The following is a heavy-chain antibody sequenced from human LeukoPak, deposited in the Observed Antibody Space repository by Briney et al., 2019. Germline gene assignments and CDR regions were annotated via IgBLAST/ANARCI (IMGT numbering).Heavy chain of an antibody. Sequence: ASVKVSCKASGYGFTSNYIHWVRQAPGQGLEWMGMIYPRDGSTSYAQKFQGRVTVTRDTSTSTVHMELSGLRSEDTAVYYCARDQEAFDCWGQGTLVTVSS. CDR3: ARDQEAFDC. J-gene: IGHJ4*02. CDR2: IYPRDGST. V-gene: IGHV1-46*01. CDR1: GYGFTSNY.